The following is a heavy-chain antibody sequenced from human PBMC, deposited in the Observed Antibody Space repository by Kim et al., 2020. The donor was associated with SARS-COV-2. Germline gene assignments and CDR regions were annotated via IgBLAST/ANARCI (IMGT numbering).Heavy chain of an antibody. V-gene: IGHV4-39*01. J-gene: IGHJ4*02. Sequence: SETLSLTCTVSGGSIRSSRYYWGWIRQPPGKGLEWIGSIYSSGSTYYNPSLKSRVTISVDTSKNQFSLNLSSVTAADTAIYYCARQTESLVGNDYWGQGTLVTVSS. CDR1: GGSIRSSRYY. CDR3: ARQTESLVGNDY. CDR2: IYSSGST. D-gene: IGHD2-15*01.